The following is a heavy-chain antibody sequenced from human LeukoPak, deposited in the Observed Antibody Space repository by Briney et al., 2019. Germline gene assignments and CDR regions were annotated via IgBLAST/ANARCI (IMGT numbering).Heavy chain of an antibody. J-gene: IGHJ5*02. CDR1: GYTFNSYD. V-gene: IGHV1-8*01. D-gene: IGHD3-10*01. CDR3: ARGGAGTYYKRDGWFDP. Sequence: ASVKVSCKASGYTFNSYDINWVRQATGQGLEWMGWMNPNIGNTGYGERFQGRVTMTRDNSISTAYMELSSLTSEDTAVYYCARGGAGTYYKRDGWFDPWGQGTVVTVSS. CDR2: MNPNIGNT.